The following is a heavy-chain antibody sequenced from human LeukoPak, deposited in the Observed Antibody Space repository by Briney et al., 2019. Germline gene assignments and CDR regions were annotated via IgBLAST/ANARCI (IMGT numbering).Heavy chain of an antibody. CDR3: ARQLYMIWPDAFDI. V-gene: IGHV4-39*07. CDR2: IYHSGTT. CDR1: GGSISNSRYY. J-gene: IGHJ3*02. D-gene: IGHD3-22*01. Sequence: SETLSLTCTVSGGSISNSRYYWGWIRQPPGRGLEWIGTIYHSGTTYYNPSLKSRVTISVDTSKNQFSLKLSSVTAADTAVYYCARQLYMIWPDAFDIWGPGTMVTVSS.